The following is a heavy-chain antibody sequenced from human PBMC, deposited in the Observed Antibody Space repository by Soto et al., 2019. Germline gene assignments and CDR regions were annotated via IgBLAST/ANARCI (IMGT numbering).Heavy chain of an antibody. Sequence: PSQTLSLTCAISGDSVSSNSAAWNWIRQSPSRGLEWLGRTYYRSRWYNDYAVSVKSRITVNPDTSKNQFSLHLNSVTPEDTAVYYCAGTTSLRWYYFGVWDKETRGTVSS. CDR1: GDSVSSNSAA. D-gene: IGHD1-1*01. V-gene: IGHV6-1*01. CDR2: TYYRSRWYN. J-gene: IGHJ6*03. CDR3: AGTTSLRWYYFGV.